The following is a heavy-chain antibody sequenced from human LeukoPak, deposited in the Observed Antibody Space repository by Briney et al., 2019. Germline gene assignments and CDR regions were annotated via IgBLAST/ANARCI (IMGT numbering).Heavy chain of an antibody. V-gene: IGHV4-39*07. J-gene: IGHJ4*02. CDR1: GGSISSSSYY. Sequence: SETLSLTCTVSGGSISSSSYYWGWIRQPPGKGLAWIGSIYYSGSTYYNPSLKSRVTISVDTSKKQFSLKLRSVTAADTAVYYCARVSGYDWESFYDYWGQGTLVTVSS. CDR2: IYYSGST. D-gene: IGHD5-12*01. CDR3: ARVSGYDWESFYDY.